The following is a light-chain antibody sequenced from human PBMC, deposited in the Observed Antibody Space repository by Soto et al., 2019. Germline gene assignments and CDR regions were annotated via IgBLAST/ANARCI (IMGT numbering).Light chain of an antibody. J-gene: IGLJ2*01. CDR2: DTR. CDR3: FLSYNSARPVV. CDR1: TGPVTSGHW. Sequence: QAVVTQEPSLTVSPGGTVTLTCDSNTGPVTSGHWPYWLQQKPGHAPRTLIYDTRKKHSWTPARFSGSLLGGKASLTLSGAQPEDEADYYCFLSYNSARPVVFGGGTKLTVL. V-gene: IGLV7-46*01.